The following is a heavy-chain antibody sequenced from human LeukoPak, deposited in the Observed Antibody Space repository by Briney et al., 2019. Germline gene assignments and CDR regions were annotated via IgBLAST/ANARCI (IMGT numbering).Heavy chain of an antibody. D-gene: IGHD3-9*01. V-gene: IGHV3-21*01. CDR1: GFTFSSYS. CDR2: ISSSSSYI. J-gene: IGHJ6*02. Sequence: GGSLRLSCAASGFTFSSYSMNWLRQAPGKGLEWVSSISSSSSYIYYADSVKGRFTISRDNAKNSLYLQMNSLRAEDTAVYYCARDGSNYDILTGYMDYYGMDVWGQGTTVTVSS. CDR3: ARDGSNYDILTGYMDYYGMDV.